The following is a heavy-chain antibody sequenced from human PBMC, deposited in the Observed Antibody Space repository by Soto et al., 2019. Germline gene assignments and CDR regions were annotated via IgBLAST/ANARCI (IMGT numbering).Heavy chain of an antibody. J-gene: IGHJ5*02. Sequence: GGSLRLSCAASRFTFSSYWMHWVRQAPGKGLVWVSRINSDGSDTGYADSVKGRFTISRDNAKNTLYLQMNSLRAEDTAVYYCAREGMGFSNWFDPSGQGTLVTVSS. D-gene: IGHD2-8*01. CDR3: AREGMGFSNWFDP. CDR1: RFTFSSYW. CDR2: INSDGSDT. V-gene: IGHV3-74*01.